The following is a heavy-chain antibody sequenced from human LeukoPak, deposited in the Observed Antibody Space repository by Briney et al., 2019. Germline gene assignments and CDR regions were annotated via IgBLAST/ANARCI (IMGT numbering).Heavy chain of an antibody. CDR3: ARVGYSSGCFDY. CDR2: IWYDGSNK. Sequence: GGSLRLSCAASGFTFSSYGMHWVRQAPGKGREWVAVIWYDGSNKYYADSVKGRFTISRDNSKNTLYLQMNSLRAEDTAVYYCARVGYSSGCFDYWGQGTLVTVSS. D-gene: IGHD6-19*01. V-gene: IGHV3-33*01. J-gene: IGHJ4*02. CDR1: GFTFSSYG.